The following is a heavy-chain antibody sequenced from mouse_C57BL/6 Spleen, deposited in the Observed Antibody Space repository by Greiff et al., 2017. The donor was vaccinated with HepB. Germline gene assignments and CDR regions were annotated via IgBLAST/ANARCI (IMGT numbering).Heavy chain of an antibody. D-gene: IGHD1-1*01. CDR2: IWSGGST. CDR3: ARNFKITTKYYFDY. Sequence: QVQLKESGPGLVQPSQSLSITCTVSGFSLTSYGVHWVRQSPGKGLEWLGVIWSGGSTDYNAAFISRLSISKDNSKSQVFFKMNSLQADDTAIYYCARNFKITTKYYFDYWGQGTTLTVSS. V-gene: IGHV2-2*01. J-gene: IGHJ2*01. CDR1: GFSLTSYG.